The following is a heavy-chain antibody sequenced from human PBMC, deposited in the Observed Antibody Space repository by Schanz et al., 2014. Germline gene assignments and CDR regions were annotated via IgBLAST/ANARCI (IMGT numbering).Heavy chain of an antibody. CDR2: ISHDGNNK. Sequence: QVQLVESGGGVVQPGRSRRLSCEASGFTFSSYAMHWVRQAPGKGLEWAALISHDGNNKHYVDSVEGRFTISRDNSKSMLFLEMSSLRVEDTAVYYCVREANCASFLGYYYYMDVWGKGTSVTVSS. CDR1: GFTFSSYA. CDR3: VREANCASFLGYYYYMDV. D-gene: IGHD2-21*01. J-gene: IGHJ6*03. V-gene: IGHV3-30-3*01.